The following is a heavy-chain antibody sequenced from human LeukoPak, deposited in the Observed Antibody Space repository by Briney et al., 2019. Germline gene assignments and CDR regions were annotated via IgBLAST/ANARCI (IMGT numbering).Heavy chain of an antibody. D-gene: IGHD6-19*01. CDR2: ISFSVNTK. CDR1: GFTFSDYY. CDR3: ARGAYSSGWAYFDH. Sequence: GGSLRLSCAASGFTFSDYYMSWVRQAPGKGLEWVSYISFSVNTKYYGDSVKGRFTISRDNAKNSLYLHMDSLRAEDTAVYYCARGAYSSGWAYFDHWGQGTLVTVSS. V-gene: IGHV3-11*04. J-gene: IGHJ4*02.